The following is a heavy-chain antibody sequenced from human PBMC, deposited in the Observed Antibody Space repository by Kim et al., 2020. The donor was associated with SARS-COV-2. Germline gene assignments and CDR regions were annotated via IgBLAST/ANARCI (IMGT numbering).Heavy chain of an antibody. CDR3: ARDLRGP. Sequence: SSSYIYYADSVKGRFTSSRDNAKNSLYLQMNSLRAEDTAVYYCARDLRGPWGQGTLVTVSS. V-gene: IGHV3-21*01. CDR2: SSSYI. J-gene: IGHJ5*02.